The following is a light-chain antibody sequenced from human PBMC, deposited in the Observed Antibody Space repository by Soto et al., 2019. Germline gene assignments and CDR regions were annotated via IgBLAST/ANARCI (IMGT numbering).Light chain of an antibody. CDR3: AAWDDSLSGRV. CDR2: RNN. CDR1: ISSIGSNY. Sequence: QSVLTQPPSASGTPGQRVTISCSGSISSIGSNYVYWYQHLPGTAPKLLIFRNNQRPSGVPDRFSGSKSGTSASLAISGLRSEDGADYYCAAWDDSLSGRVFGGGTKVTVL. V-gene: IGLV1-47*01. J-gene: IGLJ2*01.